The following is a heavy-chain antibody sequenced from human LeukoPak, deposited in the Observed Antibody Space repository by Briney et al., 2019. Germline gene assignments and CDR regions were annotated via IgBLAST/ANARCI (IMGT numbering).Heavy chain of an antibody. J-gene: IGHJ6*03. D-gene: IGHD6-6*01. CDR1: GYTFTGYY. V-gene: IGHV1-2*02. CDR3: ARVRRPEYSSSSYYYYMDV. CDR2: INSNSGGT. Sequence: ASVKVSCKASGYTFTGYYIHWVRQSPGQGLEWMGWINSNSGGTNYAQKFQGRVTMTRDTSTTTAYMELNRLRSDDTAVYYCARVRRPEYSSSSYYYYMDVWGKGTTVTVSS.